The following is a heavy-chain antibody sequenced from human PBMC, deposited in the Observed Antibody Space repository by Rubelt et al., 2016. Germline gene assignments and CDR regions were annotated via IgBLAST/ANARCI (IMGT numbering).Heavy chain of an antibody. CDR2: IGGSGGST. CDR3: AKGRSLQEDY. J-gene: IGHJ4*02. D-gene: IGHD3-16*01. V-gene: IGHV3-23*04. Sequence: VQLVESGGGVVQPGRSLRLSCAASGFTFSSYAMSWVRQAPGKGLEWVSAIGGSGGSTYYADSVKGRFIISRDNSKNTLYLQMNSLRAEDTAVYYCAKGRSLQEDYWGQGTLVTVSS. CDR1: GFTFSSYA.